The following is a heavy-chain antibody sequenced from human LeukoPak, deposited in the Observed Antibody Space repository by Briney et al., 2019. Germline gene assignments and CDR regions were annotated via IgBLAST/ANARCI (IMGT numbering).Heavy chain of an antibody. J-gene: IGHJ5*02. Sequence: PSETLSLTCTVSGGSISSGSYYWSWIRQPAGKGLEWIGRIYTSGSTSYNPSLKSRVTISVDTSKNQFSLKLSSVTAADTAVYYCARVTRYCSSTSCLNWFDPWGQGTLVTVSS. CDR3: ARVTRYCSSTSCLNWFDP. D-gene: IGHD2-2*01. CDR1: GGSISSGSYY. V-gene: IGHV4-61*02. CDR2: IYTSGST.